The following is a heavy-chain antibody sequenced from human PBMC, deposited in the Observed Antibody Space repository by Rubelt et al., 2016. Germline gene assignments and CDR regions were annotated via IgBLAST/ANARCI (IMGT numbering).Heavy chain of an antibody. V-gene: IGHV4-34*01. CDR3: ARVRDGYNYIDY. CDR1: GGSFSGYY. Sequence: QVQLQQWGAGLLKPSETLSLTCAVYGGSFSGYYWSWIRQPPGKGLEWIGEINHSGSTNYNPSCEGRVTITVDKSKNQFSLRLSSVTAADTAVYYCARVRDGYNYIDYWGQGTLVTVSS. J-gene: IGHJ4*02. CDR2: INHSGST. D-gene: IGHD5-24*01.